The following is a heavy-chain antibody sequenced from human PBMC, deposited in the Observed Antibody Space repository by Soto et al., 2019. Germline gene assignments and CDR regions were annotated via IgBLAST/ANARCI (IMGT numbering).Heavy chain of an antibody. V-gene: IGHV2-5*02. CDR1: GFSLSTSGVG. D-gene: IGHD6-13*01. J-gene: IGHJ5*02. Sequence: QITLKESGPTLVKPTQTLTLTCTFSGFSLSTSGVGVGWIRQPPGKALEWLALIYWDDDKRYSPSLKSRLTIXXDXSXXQVVLTMTNMDPADTATYHCAHSRRASAGINWFDPWGQGTLVTVSS. CDR3: AHSRRASAGINWFDP. CDR2: IYWDDDK.